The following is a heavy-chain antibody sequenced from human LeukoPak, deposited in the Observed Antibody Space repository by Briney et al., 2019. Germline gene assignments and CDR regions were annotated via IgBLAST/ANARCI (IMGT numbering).Heavy chain of an antibody. CDR1: GFTFSSYA. CDR2: ISYDGSNK. Sequence: GGSLRLSCAASGFTFSSYAMHWVRQAPGKGLEWVAVISYDGSNKYYADSVKGRFTISRDNSKNTLYLQMNSLGAEDTAVYYCARDPSPYYYYGMDVWGQGTTVTVSS. V-gene: IGHV3-30*04. J-gene: IGHJ6*02. CDR3: ARDPSPYYYYGMDV.